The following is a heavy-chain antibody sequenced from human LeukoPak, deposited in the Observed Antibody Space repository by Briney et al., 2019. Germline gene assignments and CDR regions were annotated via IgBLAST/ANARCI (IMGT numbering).Heavy chain of an antibody. CDR1: GFTFRNCW. Sequence: PGGFLRLSCAASGFTFRNCWMSWVRQAPGKGLEWVANIKEDGSEKYYVDSVKGRFTTSRDNTKNSLYLQMNSLRAEDTAVYYCARDPHLSVGGNYWGQGTLVTVSS. CDR2: IKEDGSEK. J-gene: IGHJ4*02. D-gene: IGHD6-19*01. V-gene: IGHV3-7*01. CDR3: ARDPHLSVGGNY.